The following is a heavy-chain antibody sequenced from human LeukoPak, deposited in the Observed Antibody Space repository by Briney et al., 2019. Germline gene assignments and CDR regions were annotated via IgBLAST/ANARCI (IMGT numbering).Heavy chain of an antibody. V-gene: IGHV3-30*09. CDR2: ISYDGSNK. CDR1: GFTFSSYA. Sequence: GGSLRLSCAASGFTFSSYAMHWVRQAPGKGLEWVAVISYDGSNKYYADSVKGRFAISRDNSKNTLYLQMNSLRAEDTAVYYCASEIIFGSFDYWGQGTLVTVSS. CDR3: ASEIIFGSFDY. J-gene: IGHJ4*02. D-gene: IGHD3-3*01.